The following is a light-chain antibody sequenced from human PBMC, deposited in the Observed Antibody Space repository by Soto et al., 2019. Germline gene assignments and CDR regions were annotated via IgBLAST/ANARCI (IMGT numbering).Light chain of an antibody. J-gene: IGLJ2*01. CDR1: SSDVGTYNH. V-gene: IGLV2-11*01. CDR2: DVN. Sequence: QSALTQPRSVSGSPGQSVTISCTGTSSDVGTYNHVSWYQQHPGKAPKVMIYDVNKRSSTVPDRFSGSKSGNTASLTISGLQAEDEADYYCSSYAGTYNVVFGGGTKVTVL. CDR3: SSYAGTYNVV.